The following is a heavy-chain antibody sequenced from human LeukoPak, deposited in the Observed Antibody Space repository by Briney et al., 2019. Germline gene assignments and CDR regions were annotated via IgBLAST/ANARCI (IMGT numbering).Heavy chain of an antibody. CDR1: GYRFSNYW. V-gene: IGHV5-51*01. Sequence: GESLKISGKGSGYRFSNYWIAWVRQMPGKGLEWMGVIYPVDSDTRFSPSFEGRVTISVDKSISNAYLQWSSLKASDTAMYYCARRTIYSDAFDIWGQGTMVTVSS. J-gene: IGHJ3*02. CDR3: ARRTIYSDAFDI. D-gene: IGHD2-15*01. CDR2: IYPVDSDT.